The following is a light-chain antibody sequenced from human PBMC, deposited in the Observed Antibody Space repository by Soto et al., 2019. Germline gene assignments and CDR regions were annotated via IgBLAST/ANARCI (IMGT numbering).Light chain of an antibody. Sequence: DIQMTQSPSSLSASVGDRVTITCRASQTIANYLNWYQQKPGKAPKLLIYTASSLQSGVPSRFSGSGSGTDFTLTISTLQPEDFATYYCQQTYITPQTFGQGTKGEIK. CDR1: QTIANY. V-gene: IGKV1-39*01. CDR2: TAS. J-gene: IGKJ1*01. CDR3: QQTYITPQT.